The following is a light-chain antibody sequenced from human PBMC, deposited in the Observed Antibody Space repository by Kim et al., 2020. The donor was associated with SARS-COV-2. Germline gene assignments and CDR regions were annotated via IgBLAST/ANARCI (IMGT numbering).Light chain of an antibody. CDR1: ALPKQY. Sequence: VSPGQKDRITCSGDALPKQYAYWYQQKPGQAPVLGIYKDSERPSGIPERFSGSSSGTTVTLTISGVQAEDEADYYCQSADSSGTYVFGGGTQLTVL. CDR3: QSADSSGTYV. J-gene: IGLJ3*02. CDR2: KDS. V-gene: IGLV3-25*03.